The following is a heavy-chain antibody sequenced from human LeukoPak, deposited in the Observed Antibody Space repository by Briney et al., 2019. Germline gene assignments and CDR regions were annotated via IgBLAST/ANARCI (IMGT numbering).Heavy chain of an antibody. D-gene: IGHD5-24*01. J-gene: IGHJ4*02. V-gene: IGHV3-11*01. Sequence: GGPLRLSCAASGFRFSDYHMGWIRQAPGRGLEWVSYISAGGSTIYYADSVKGRFTISRDNAKNSLYLQMNSLRAEDTAVYYCAREPGYNSPFDYWGQGTLVTVSS. CDR3: AREPGYNSPFDY. CDR2: ISAGGSTI. CDR1: GFRFSDYH.